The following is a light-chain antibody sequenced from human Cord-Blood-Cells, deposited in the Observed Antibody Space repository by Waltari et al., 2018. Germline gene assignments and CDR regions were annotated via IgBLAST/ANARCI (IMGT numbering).Light chain of an antibody. CDR3: QQSYSTLT. V-gene: IGKV1-39*01. J-gene: IGKJ3*01. CDR1: QGISSY. CDR2: AAS. Sequence: DLQMTQSPSSLSASVGDRVTITCRASQGISSYLNWYQQKPGKAPKLLIYAASSLQSGVPSRFSGSGSGTDFTLTISSLQPEDFATYYCQQSYSTLTFGPGTKMDIK.